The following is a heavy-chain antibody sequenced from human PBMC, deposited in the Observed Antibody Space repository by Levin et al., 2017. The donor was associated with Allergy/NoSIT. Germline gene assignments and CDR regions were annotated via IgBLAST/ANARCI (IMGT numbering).Heavy chain of an antibody. CDR1: GFTFSSYA. D-gene: IGHD5-24*01. CDR2: ISGSGGST. CDR3: AKDATTRQQPGGYGMDG. Sequence: GGSLRLSCAASGFTFSSYAMSWVRQAPGKGLEWVSAISGSGGSTYYADSVKGRFTISRDNSKNTLYLQMNSLRAEDTAVYYCAKDATTRQQPGGYGMDGWGQGTTVTVSS. V-gene: IGHV3-23*01. J-gene: IGHJ6*02.